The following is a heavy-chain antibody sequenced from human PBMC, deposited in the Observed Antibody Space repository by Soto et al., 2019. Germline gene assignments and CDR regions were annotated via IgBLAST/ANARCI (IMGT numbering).Heavy chain of an antibody. V-gene: IGHV4-30-4*01. D-gene: IGHD2-15*01. CDR3: ARHLTYCSAGSCYSDFPYYGMDV. CDR1: GGSISSGDYY. J-gene: IGHJ6*02. Sequence: SETLSLTCTVSGGSISSGDYYWSWIRQPPGKGLEWIGYIYYSGSTNYNPSLKSRVTISVDTSKNQFSLKLSSVTAADTAVYYCARHLTYCSAGSCYSDFPYYGMDVWGQGTTVTVSS. CDR2: IYYSGST.